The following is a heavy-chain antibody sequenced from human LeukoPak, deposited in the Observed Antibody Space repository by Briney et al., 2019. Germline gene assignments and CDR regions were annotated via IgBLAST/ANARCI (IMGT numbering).Heavy chain of an antibody. Sequence: GGSLRLSCAASGFTFSSYGMHWVRQAPGKGLEWVAFIRYDGSNKYYADSVKGRFTIPRDNSKNTLYLQMNSLRAEDTAVYYCAKRYGQQLVAWYMDVWGKGTTVTVSS. J-gene: IGHJ6*03. CDR1: GFTFSSYG. V-gene: IGHV3-30*02. CDR3: AKRYGQQLVAWYMDV. CDR2: IRYDGSNK. D-gene: IGHD6-13*01.